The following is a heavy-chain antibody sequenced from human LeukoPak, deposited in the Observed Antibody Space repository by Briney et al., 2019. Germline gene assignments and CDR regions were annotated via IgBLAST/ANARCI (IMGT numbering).Heavy chain of an antibody. Sequence: QSGGSLRLSCAASGFTFTNYAMSWVRQAPGKGLEWVSAISGSGGSTYYADSVKGRFTISRDNSKNTLYLQMNSLRAEDTAVYYCATRGVIVVVTAIRDYWGQGTLVTVSS. CDR2: ISGSGGST. CDR3: ATRGVIVVVTAIRDY. CDR1: GFTFTNYA. J-gene: IGHJ4*02. V-gene: IGHV3-23*01. D-gene: IGHD2-21*02.